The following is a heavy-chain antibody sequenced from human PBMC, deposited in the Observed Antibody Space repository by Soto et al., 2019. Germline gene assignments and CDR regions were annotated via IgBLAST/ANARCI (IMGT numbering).Heavy chain of an antibody. CDR3: ARYDSSGYSFDY. J-gene: IGHJ4*02. D-gene: IGHD3-22*01. V-gene: IGHV3-33*01. Sequence: PGGSLRLSCAASGFTFSSYGMHWVRQAPGKGLEWVAVIWYDGSNKYYADSVKGRFTISRDNSKNTLYLQMNSLRAEDTAVYYCARYDSSGYSFDYWGQGTLVTVSS. CDR1: GFTFSSYG. CDR2: IWYDGSNK.